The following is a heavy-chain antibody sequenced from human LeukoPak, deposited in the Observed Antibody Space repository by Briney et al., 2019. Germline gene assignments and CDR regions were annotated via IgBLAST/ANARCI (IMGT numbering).Heavy chain of an antibody. J-gene: IGHJ4*02. V-gene: IGHV4-61*05. D-gene: IGHD6-19*01. Sequence: PSETLSLTCTVSGGSIISSSYSWGWIRQPPGKGLEWIGYSYNTGSTYCNPSLKTRVTISVDTSKNQFSLKLTSVTAADTAVYYCARVGSGSFDYWGQGTLVTVSS. CDR2: SYNTGST. CDR3: ARVGSGSFDY. CDR1: GGSIISSSYS.